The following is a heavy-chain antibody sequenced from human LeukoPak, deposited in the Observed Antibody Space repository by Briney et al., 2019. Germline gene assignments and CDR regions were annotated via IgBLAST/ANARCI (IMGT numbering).Heavy chain of an antibody. Sequence: GGSLRLSCAASGFTFSSYAMSWVRQAPGKGLEWVSAISGSGGSTYYADSVKGRFTISRDNSKNTLYLQMNSLRAEDTAVCYCAKGRFSTVTASFDPWGQGTLVTVSS. CDR1: GFTFSSYA. CDR2: ISGSGGST. J-gene: IGHJ5*02. V-gene: IGHV3-23*01. CDR3: AKGRFSTVTASFDP. D-gene: IGHD4-17*01.